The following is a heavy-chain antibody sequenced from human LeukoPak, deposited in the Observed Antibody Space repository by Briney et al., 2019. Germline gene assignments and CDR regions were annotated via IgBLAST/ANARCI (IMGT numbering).Heavy chain of an antibody. CDR1: GGSISSYY. V-gene: IGHV4-59*01. J-gene: IGHJ4*02. D-gene: IGHD2-21*01. Sequence: SETLSLTCTVSGGSISSYYWSWIRQPPGKGLEWIGYIYYSGSTNYNPSLKSRVTISVDTSKNQFSLKLSSVTAADTAVYYCARDLGMVGIFDYWGQGTPVTVSS. CDR3: ARDLGMVGIFDY. CDR2: IYYSGST.